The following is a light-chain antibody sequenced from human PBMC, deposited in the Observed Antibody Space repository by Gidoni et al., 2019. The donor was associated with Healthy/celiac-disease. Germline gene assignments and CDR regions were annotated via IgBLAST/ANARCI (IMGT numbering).Light chain of an antibody. J-gene: IGLJ1*01. V-gene: IGLV2-14*03. CDR3: SSYTSSSTLYV. CDR2: DVS. Sequence: QSALTQPASVSGSPGQPITISCTGTSSDVGGYNDVSWYQQHPCKAPKLLIYDVSNRPSGVSNRFSGSKSGNTASLTISGLQAEDEADYYCSSYTSSSTLYVFGTGTKVTVL. CDR1: SSDVGGYND.